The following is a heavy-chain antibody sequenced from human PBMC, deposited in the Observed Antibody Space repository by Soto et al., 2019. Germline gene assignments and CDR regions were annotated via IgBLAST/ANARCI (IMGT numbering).Heavy chain of an antibody. D-gene: IGHD3-10*01. CDR3: ARDQIGGFGDPHRLDY. Sequence: PSETLSLTCTVSGGSISSGDYYWSWIRQPPGKGLEWIGYIYYSGSTYYNPSLKSRVTISVDTSKNQFSLKLSSVTAADTAVYYCARDQIGGFGDPHRLDYWGQGTLVTVSS. CDR2: IYYSGST. J-gene: IGHJ4*02. V-gene: IGHV4-30-4*01. CDR1: GGSISSGDYY.